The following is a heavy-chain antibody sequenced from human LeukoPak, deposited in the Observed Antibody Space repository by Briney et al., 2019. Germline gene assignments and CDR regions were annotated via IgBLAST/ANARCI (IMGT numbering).Heavy chain of an antibody. V-gene: IGHV3-23*01. CDR3: AKGAEVYTGSHFDS. CDR1: GFTISSYE. D-gene: IGHD1-26*01. J-gene: IGHJ4*02. Sequence: PGGSLRLSCAASGFTISSYEMNWVRQASGKGLDWDSVISNSGGSTYYADSVKGRFTISRDNSQNTLYLLMNSLRAEDTAVYYCAKGAEVYTGSHFDSWGQGTLVTVSS. CDR2: ISNSGGST.